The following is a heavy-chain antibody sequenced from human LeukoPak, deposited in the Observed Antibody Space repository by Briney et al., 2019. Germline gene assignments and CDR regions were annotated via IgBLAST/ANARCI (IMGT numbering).Heavy chain of an antibody. Sequence: PSETLSLTCTVSGGSISSYYWSWIRQPPGEGLEWIGYIYYSASTNYNPSLKSRVTISVDTSKNQFSLKLSSVTAADTAVYYCARHIGGYSYGVFDFWGQGTLVAVSS. J-gene: IGHJ4*02. CDR2: IYYSAST. D-gene: IGHD5-18*01. CDR3: ARHIGGYSYGVFDF. CDR1: GGSISSYY. V-gene: IGHV4-59*08.